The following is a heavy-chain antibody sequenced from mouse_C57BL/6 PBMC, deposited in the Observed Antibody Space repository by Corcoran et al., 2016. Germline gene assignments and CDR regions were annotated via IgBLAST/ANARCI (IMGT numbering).Heavy chain of an antibody. V-gene: IGHV3-6*01. Sequence: DVQLQESGPGLVKPSQSLSLTCSFTGYSITSGYYWNWIRQFPGNKLELMGYISYDGSNNYNPSLKNRISITRATSKNQFFLKVNSVTTEDTATYYCARDGGIYYGNYGWYFDVWGTGTTVTVSS. CDR2: ISYDGSN. J-gene: IGHJ1*03. CDR1: GYSITSGYY. D-gene: IGHD2-1*01. CDR3: ARDGGIYYGNYGWYFDV.